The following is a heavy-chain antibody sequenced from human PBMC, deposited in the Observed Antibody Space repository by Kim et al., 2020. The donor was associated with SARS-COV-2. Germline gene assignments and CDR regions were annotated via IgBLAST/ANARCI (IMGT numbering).Heavy chain of an antibody. J-gene: IGHJ4*02. Sequence: GGSLRLSCAASGFTFSSYAMSWVRQAPGKGLEWVSAISGSGGSTYYADSVKGRFTISRDNTKNTLYLQMNSLRAEDTAVYYCAKDRCYLIHYDSNDYWGGGTLVTVSS. CDR3: AKDRCYLIHYDSNDY. V-gene: IGHV3-23*01. D-gene: IGHD3-22*01. CDR1: GFTFSSYA. CDR2: ISGSGGST.